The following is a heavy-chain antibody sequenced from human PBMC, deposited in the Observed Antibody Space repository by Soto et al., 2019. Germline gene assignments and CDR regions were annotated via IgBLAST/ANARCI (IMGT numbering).Heavy chain of an antibody. J-gene: IGHJ6*02. CDR2: INPSGGST. D-gene: IGHD1-26*01. CDR1: GYTFTSYY. Sequence: ASVKVSCKASGYTFTSYYMHWVRQAPGQGLEWMGIINPSGGSTSYAQKFQGRVTMTRDTSTSTVYMELSSLRSEDTAVYYCARDDSWELLTYYYYGMDVWGQGTTVTVSS. V-gene: IGHV1-46*01. CDR3: ARDDSWELLTYYYYGMDV.